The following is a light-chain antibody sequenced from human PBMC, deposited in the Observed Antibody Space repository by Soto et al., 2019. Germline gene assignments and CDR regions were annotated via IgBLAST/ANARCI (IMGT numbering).Light chain of an antibody. CDR2: GAS. Sequence: IVMTQAPSTLSVSPGDRATISCRASQSVRTNLAWYQLTPGQAPRLLIYGASTRATGVPARFSGTGSGTNVTLTISSLQSDDFGVYYCQQYNDWRPRTFGRGTKVDIK. V-gene: IGKV3-15*01. CDR1: QSVRTN. CDR3: QQYNDWRPRT. J-gene: IGKJ4*01.